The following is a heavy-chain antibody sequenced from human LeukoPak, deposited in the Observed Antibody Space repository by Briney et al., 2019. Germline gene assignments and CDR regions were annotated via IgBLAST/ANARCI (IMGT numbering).Heavy chain of an antibody. CDR3: ARDRGGYCSSTSCYAGYWFDP. Sequence: PSQTLSVTCTVSGDSISSGNYYSTSIRHPAGRGLEWIGHIYTRVSTNYNPSLKTRVPISVATSKNQFFLKLTSLTAAATPVYYCARDRGGYCSSTSCYAGYWFDPWGQGTLVTVSS. CDR1: GDSISSGNYY. D-gene: IGHD2-2*01. J-gene: IGHJ5*02. CDR2: IYTRVST. V-gene: IGHV4-61*09.